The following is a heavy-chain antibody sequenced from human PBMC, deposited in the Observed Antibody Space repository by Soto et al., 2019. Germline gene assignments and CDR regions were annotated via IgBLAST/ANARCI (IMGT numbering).Heavy chain of an antibody. J-gene: IGHJ6*02. V-gene: IGHV3-15*01. CDR2: IKSKTDGGTT. CDR1: GFTFSNAW. Sequence: EVQLVESGGGLVKPGGSLRLSCAASGFTFSNAWMSWVRQAPGKGLEWVGRIKSKTDGGTTDYAAPVKGRFTISRDDSKHPLYRQMDSLKTEDTAVYYCPTQNATEGYYYYYYGMDVWGQGTTVTVSS. CDR3: PTQNATEGYYYYYYGMDV.